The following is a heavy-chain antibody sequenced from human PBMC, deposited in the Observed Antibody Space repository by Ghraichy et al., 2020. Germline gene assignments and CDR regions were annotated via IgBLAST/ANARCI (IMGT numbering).Heavy chain of an antibody. J-gene: IGHJ5*02. V-gene: IGHV4-39*01. D-gene: IGHD6-13*01. CDR1: GDSMTTFDYF. CDR2: IHYGGMT. Sequence: SETLSLTCSVSGDSMTTFDYFWAWIRQSPGRGLEWIASIHYGGMTWYNVKFKSRAAIAVDTSNKQFSLTLTTVTAADTGLYYCTKSGNSFTPNSWFGPWGQGDLVTVSS. CDR3: TKSGNSFTPNSWFGP.